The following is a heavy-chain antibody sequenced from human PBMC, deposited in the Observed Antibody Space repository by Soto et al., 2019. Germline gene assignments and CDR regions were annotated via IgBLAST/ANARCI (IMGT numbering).Heavy chain of an antibody. Sequence: EVQLLESGGGLVQPGGSLRLSCAASGFTFTSYAMNWVRLAPGKGLEWVSAISGTGYNTYYADSVKGRFTISRDNTKNTLYLQMNSLRAEDTAVYYCAKAGFSSSWSPTYFDYCGQGTLVTVSS. V-gene: IGHV3-23*01. CDR3: AKAGFSSSWSPTYFDY. CDR2: ISGTGYNT. J-gene: IGHJ4*02. CDR1: GFTFTSYA. D-gene: IGHD6-13*01.